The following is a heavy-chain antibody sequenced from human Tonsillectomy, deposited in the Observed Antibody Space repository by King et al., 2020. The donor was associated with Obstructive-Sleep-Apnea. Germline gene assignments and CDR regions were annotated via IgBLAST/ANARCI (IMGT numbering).Heavy chain of an antibody. Sequence: QLVQSGAEVKKPGASVKVSCKASGYTFTSYGISWVRQAPGQGPEWMGWISAYNGNTNYAQKLQGRVTMTTDTSTSTVYMELRSLRSDDTAVYYFARDTYSNCSSTSCYGYYYYGMDVWGQGTTVTVSS. CDR2: ISAYNGNT. D-gene: IGHD2-2*01. V-gene: IGHV1-18*04. CDR1: GYTFTSYG. CDR3: ARDTYSNCSSTSCYGYYYYGMDV. J-gene: IGHJ6*02.